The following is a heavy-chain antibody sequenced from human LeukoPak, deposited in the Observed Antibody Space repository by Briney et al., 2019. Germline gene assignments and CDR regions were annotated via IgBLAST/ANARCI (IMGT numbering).Heavy chain of an antibody. CDR2: IKQDGSEK. Sequence: GGSLRLSCAASGFTFSSYWMSWVRQAPGKGLEWVANIKQDGSEKYYVDSVKGRFTISRDNAKNSLYLQMNGLRAEDTAVYYCARDIDPRYSSSWYDYWGQGTLVTVSS. D-gene: IGHD6-13*01. V-gene: IGHV3-7*01. CDR1: GFTFSSYW. CDR3: ARDIDPRYSSSWYDY. J-gene: IGHJ4*02.